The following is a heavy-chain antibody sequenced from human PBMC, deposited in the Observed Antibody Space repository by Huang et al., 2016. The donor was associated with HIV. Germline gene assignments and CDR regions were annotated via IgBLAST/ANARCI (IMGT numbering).Heavy chain of an antibody. V-gene: IGHV4-39*01. Sequence: QLQLQESGPGLVKPSETLSLTCTVSGGAISSSHYSWGWIRQPPGKGLEWIGSIYYSGSTYYNPSIKNRVTISVDTSKNQFSLTLSSVTAADTAVYYCARLSRLLVGIIDYWGRGTLVTVSS. CDR3: ARLSRLLVGIIDY. CDR2: IYYSGST. CDR1: GGAISSSHYS. J-gene: IGHJ4*02. D-gene: IGHD6-13*01.